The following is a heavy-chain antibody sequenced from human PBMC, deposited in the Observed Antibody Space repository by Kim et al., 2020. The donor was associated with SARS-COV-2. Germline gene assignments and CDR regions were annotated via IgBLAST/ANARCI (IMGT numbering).Heavy chain of an antibody. D-gene: IGHD3-10*01. V-gene: IGHV1-18*01. J-gene: IGHJ6*02. Sequence: ASVKVSCKSSGYTFTSYGMNWVRQAPGQGLEWMGWISADSGDTKYAQKLQDRVTMTTDTSTRTVYMELRNLKSNDTAVYYCARGDRYYPQQYDMDIWGQGNTVIVSS. CDR3: ARGDRYYPQQYDMDI. CDR2: ISADSGDT. CDR1: GYTFTSYG.